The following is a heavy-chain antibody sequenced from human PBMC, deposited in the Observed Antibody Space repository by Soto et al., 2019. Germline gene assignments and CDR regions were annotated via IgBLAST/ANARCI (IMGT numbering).Heavy chain of an antibody. CDR3: AREVTYGGGSFSLGL. CDR2: INPNNGGT. Sequence: ASVQVSCKTSGYFFTSYYIHWVRQAPGQGLEWMGWINPNNGGTNSAQKFQGRVTMTSDTSINTAYMEITSLGSDDTALYYCAREVTYGGGSFSLGLWGQGTLVTVSS. D-gene: IGHD3-10*01. J-gene: IGHJ4*02. CDR1: GYFFTSYY. V-gene: IGHV1-2*02.